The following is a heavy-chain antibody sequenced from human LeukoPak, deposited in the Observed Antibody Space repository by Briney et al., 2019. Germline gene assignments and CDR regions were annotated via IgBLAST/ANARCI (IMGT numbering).Heavy chain of an antibody. Sequence: PGGSLRLSCAASGFTFSSYSMNWVRQAPGKGLAWVSRISSDGSNTNYADSVKGRFTISRDNAKNTLYLQMDSLTAEDTAVYYCVSRNYGSSPFDYWGQGTLVTVSS. V-gene: IGHV3-74*01. CDR1: GFTFSSYS. D-gene: IGHD4-17*01. CDR2: ISSDGSNT. CDR3: VSRNYGSSPFDY. J-gene: IGHJ4*02.